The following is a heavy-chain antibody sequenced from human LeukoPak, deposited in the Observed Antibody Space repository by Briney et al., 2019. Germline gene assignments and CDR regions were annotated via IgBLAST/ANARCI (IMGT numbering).Heavy chain of an antibody. CDR2: IKQDGREK. D-gene: IGHD3-9*01. CDR3: ARRRSFDWFADVYGMDV. V-gene: IGHV3-7*01. CDR1: GFTLSSYW. J-gene: IGHJ6*02. Sequence: GGSLRLSCAASGFTLSSYWMSWVSHAQGKGRGWGANIKQDGREKYYVDSVKGRFTTSRGNAKNSLYRQMNSLRAEDTAVYYCARRRSFDWFADVYGMDVWGQGTTVTASS.